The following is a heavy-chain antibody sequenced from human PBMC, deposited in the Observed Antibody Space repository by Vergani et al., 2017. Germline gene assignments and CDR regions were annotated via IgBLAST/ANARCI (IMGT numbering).Heavy chain of an antibody. V-gene: IGHV3-9*01. Sequence: EVQLVESGGGLVQPGRSLRLSCAASGFTFDDYAMHWVRQAPGKGLEWVSGISWNSGSIGYADSVKGRFTISRDNAKNSLYLQMNSLRAEDTALYYCAKDWRLGGPPIYYYYMDVWGKGTTVTVSS. CDR2: ISWNSGSI. D-gene: IGHD3-16*01. CDR1: GFTFDDYA. J-gene: IGHJ6*03. CDR3: AKDWRLGGPPIYYYYMDV.